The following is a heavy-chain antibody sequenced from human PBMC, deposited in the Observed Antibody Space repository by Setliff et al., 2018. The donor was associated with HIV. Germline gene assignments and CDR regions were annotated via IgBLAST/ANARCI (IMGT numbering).Heavy chain of an antibody. CDR2: VHSTGTT. CDR1: GGSFSTYY. D-gene: IGHD3-10*01. V-gene: IGHV4-4*07. J-gene: IGHJ3*01. CDR3: ARARITMIGGRLEPYAFDR. Sequence: SETLSLTCTVSGGSFSTYYWSWIQQPAGEGPEYIGRVHSTGTTIYNPSLKSRVTMSVDASKNQLSLKLRSVTAADTAVYYCARARITMIGGRLEPYAFDRWGQGTKVTVSS.